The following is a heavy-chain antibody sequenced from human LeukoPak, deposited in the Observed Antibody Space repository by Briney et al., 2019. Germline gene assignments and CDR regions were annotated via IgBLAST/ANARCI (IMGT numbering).Heavy chain of an antibody. CDR2: INPVFDTT. CDR1: GGTFTNFA. CDR3: ARYFPNLTYFDP. J-gene: IGHJ5*02. D-gene: IGHD1-14*01. Sequence: SVKVSCKASGGTFTNFAIAWVRQAPGRGLEWMGGINPVFDTTNYAQGFQDRFTITRDESTSTTYMELTSLRSDDTAVYYCARYFPNLTYFDPWGPGTLVTVSS. V-gene: IGHV1-69*05.